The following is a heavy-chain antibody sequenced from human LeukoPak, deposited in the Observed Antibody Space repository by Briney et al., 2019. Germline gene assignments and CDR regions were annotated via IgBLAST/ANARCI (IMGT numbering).Heavy chain of an antibody. D-gene: IGHD1-7*01. V-gene: IGHV3-74*01. Sequence: GGSLRLSCAASGFTFSSYAMSWVRQAPGKGLVWVAHVSTDGTSTSSVDSVKGRFTISRDNAKNTLYLQMNSLRAEDTAVYYCARDSPNYSKGAIDIWGQGTMVTVSS. J-gene: IGHJ3*02. CDR2: VSTDGTST. CDR1: GFTFSSYA. CDR3: ARDSPNYSKGAIDI.